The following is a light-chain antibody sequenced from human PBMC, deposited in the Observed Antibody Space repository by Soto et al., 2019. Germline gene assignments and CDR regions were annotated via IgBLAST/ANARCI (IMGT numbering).Light chain of an antibody. Sequence: DIQMTQSPSTLSASVGDRVTITCRASQSISNWLAWYQQKPGKAPKLLIYDASSLQSGVPSRFSGSGSGTEFTLTISSLQPDDFATYYCRQYNGYTWTFGQGTKVEI. CDR1: QSISNW. CDR3: RQYNGYTWT. V-gene: IGKV1-5*01. CDR2: DAS. J-gene: IGKJ1*01.